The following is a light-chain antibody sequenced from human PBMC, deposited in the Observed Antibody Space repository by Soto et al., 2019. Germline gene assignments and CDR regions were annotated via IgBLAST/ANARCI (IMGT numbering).Light chain of an antibody. CDR2: GNH. CDR3: AAWDDSLNGYV. Sequence: QSALTQPPSVSGAPGQRVTISCPGSSSDIGAGYDVHWYQQLPGTAPKLLIYGNHERPSGVPDRFSGSKSGTSASLAISGLQSDDEADYYCAAWDDSLNGYVFGTGTKVTVL. CDR1: SSDIGAGYD. V-gene: IGLV1-40*01. J-gene: IGLJ1*01.